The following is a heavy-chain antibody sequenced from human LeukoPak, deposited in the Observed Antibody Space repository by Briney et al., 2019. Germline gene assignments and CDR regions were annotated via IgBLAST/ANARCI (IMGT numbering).Heavy chain of an antibody. J-gene: IGHJ4*02. CDR2: ISSSGDTT. V-gene: IGHV3-11*01. CDR1: GFTVSSNY. CDR3: AKDFSSSTSLRGYYFES. Sequence: PGGSLRLSCAASGFTVSSNYMSWIRQAPGKGLEWVSYISSSGDTTYYTDSVEGRFTISRDNTKNSLYLQMNSLRAEDTAVYYCAKDFSSSTSLRGYYFESWGQGTLVTVSS. D-gene: IGHD2-2*01.